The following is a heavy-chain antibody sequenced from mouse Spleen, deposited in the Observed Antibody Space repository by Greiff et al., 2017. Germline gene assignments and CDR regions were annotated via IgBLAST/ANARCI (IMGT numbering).Heavy chain of an antibody. J-gene: IGHJ4*01. CDR3: AGGNHMDY. CDR1: GFSLSNSV. D-gene: IGHD1-1*02. V-gene: IGHV2-5-1*01. Sequence: QVQLMESGPSLVQPSQTLSITCTVSGFSLSNSVVYWVRQSPGKGLDWLGVIWRGGNTAYNAAFMSRLSITKDNSTSHVFFEMNSLQAEDTAIYYCAGGNHMDYWGQGTSVTVSS. CDR2: IWRGGNT.